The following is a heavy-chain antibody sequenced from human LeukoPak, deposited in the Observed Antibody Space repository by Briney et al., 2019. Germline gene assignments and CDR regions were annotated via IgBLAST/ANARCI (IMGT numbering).Heavy chain of an antibody. Sequence: SETLSLTCTVSGGSISSYYWSWIRQPAGKGLEWIGRIYTSGSTNYNPSLKSRVTISVDTSRNQFSLKLSSVTAADTAVYYCARAIAVAGVQEFDYWGQGTLVTVSS. CDR2: IYTSGST. D-gene: IGHD6-19*01. CDR1: GGSISSYY. V-gene: IGHV4-4*07. J-gene: IGHJ4*02. CDR3: ARAIAVAGVQEFDY.